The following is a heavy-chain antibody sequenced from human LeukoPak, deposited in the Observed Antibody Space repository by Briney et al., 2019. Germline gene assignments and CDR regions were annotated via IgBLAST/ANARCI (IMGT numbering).Heavy chain of an antibody. CDR1: GYSFTSYW. CDR3: ARIWCSSTSCSLNYFDY. J-gene: IGHJ4*02. D-gene: IGHD2-2*01. Sequence: GESLKISCKGSGYSFTSYWIAWVRQMPGKGLVWMGIIYPGDSDTRYSPSFQGQVTISADKSISTAYLQWSSLKASDTAMYYCARIWCSSTSCSLNYFDYWGQGTLVTVSS. CDR2: IYPGDSDT. V-gene: IGHV5-51*01.